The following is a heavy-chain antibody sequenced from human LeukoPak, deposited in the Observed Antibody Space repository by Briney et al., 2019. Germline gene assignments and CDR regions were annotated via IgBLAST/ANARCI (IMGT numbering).Heavy chain of an antibody. CDR2: ISFDGNTI. Sequence: GGSLRLSCAASGFAFNTYAMHWVRQGPGKGLEWVAVISFDGNTIHYADSVKGRFTISRDNSKNTLYLQMNSLRAEDTAVYYCAKGVLYYYDSSGFFDYWGQGTLVTVSS. CDR1: GFAFNTYA. CDR3: AKGVLYYYDSSGFFDY. D-gene: IGHD3-22*01. V-gene: IGHV3-30-3*01. J-gene: IGHJ4*02.